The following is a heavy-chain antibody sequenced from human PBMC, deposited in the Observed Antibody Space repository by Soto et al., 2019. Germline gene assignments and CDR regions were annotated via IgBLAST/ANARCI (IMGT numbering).Heavy chain of an antibody. J-gene: IGHJ6*03. CDR2: ISSNGVGT. Sequence: GGSQRLSSTASGVNLRGYAMDWVRQAPGKGLEYVSGISSNGVGTYYANPVQGRFTISRDNSKNTVYLQMGSLRPEDMAVHYYARCARPDFYYMVVWGKGTTVPVSS. V-gene: IGHV3-64*01. CDR3: ARCARPDFYYMVV. CDR1: GVNLRGYA. D-gene: IGHD6-6*01.